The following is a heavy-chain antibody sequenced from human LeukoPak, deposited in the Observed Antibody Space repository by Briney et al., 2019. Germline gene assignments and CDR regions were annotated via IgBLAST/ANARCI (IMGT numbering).Heavy chain of an antibody. CDR3: ARDYPPDCSSTSCYSNNWFDP. CDR1: GYTFTSYD. J-gene: IGHJ5*02. D-gene: IGHD2-2*02. CDR2: MNPNSGNT. V-gene: IGHV1-8*01. Sequence: GASVKVSCKASGYTFTSYDINWVRQATGQGLEWMGWMNPNSGNTGSAQKFQGRVTMTRNTSISTAYMELSSLRSEDTAVYYCARDYPPDCSSTSCYSNNWFDPWGQGTLVTVSS.